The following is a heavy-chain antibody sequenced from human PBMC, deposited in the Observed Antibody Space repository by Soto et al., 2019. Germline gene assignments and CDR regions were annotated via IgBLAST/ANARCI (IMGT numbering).Heavy chain of an antibody. V-gene: IGHV1-3*01. CDR3: ASVQVDTIFDYYGMDV. CDR2: INAGYGNT. CDR1: GYTFSSYA. D-gene: IGHD3-9*01. Sequence: ASVKVSCKASGYTFSSYAMHWVRQAPGQRLEWMGWINAGYGNTKSSQKFQDRVTISRDTSASTAYMELTSLRSEDTAVYYCASVQVDTIFDYYGMDVWGQGTTVTVSS. J-gene: IGHJ6*02.